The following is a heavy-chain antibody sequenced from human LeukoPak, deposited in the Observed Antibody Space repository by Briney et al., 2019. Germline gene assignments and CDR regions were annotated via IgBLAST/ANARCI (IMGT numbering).Heavy chain of an antibody. Sequence: PGGSLRLSCAASGFTFSTYAMSWVRQAPGKGLEWVSIIYSGGDTCYGDSVKGRFTISRDISKNTLYLQMNNLRAEDTAFYYCARSPPASPFDYWGQGTLVTVSS. D-gene: IGHD2-2*01. CDR2: IYSGGDT. J-gene: IGHJ4*02. V-gene: IGHV3-53*01. CDR3: ARSPPASPFDY. CDR1: GFTFSTYA.